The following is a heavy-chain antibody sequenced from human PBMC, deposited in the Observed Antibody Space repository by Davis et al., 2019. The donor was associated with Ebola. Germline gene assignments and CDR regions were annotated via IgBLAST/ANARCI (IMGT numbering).Heavy chain of an antibody. CDR2: IFPSKSYM. Sequence: GESLKISCKGSEYIFATYWIAWVRQTPGQGLEWMRMIFPSKSYMKYSTSFEGQVTISVDQSISTAYLQWSSLKASDTAVYYCARGSSGSYSWGRGTLVTVSA. D-gene: IGHD6-19*01. J-gene: IGHJ5*02. CDR3: ARGSSGSYS. V-gene: IGHV5-51*01. CDR1: EYIFATYW.